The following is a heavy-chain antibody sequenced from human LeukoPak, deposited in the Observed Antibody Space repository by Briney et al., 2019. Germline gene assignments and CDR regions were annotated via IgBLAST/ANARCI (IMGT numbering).Heavy chain of an antibody. CDR1: GYAFTDYY. J-gene: IGHJ5*02. Sequence: ASVKVSCKTSGYAFTDYYVHWVRQAPGLGLEWMGIINPLRGITIYAQKFQGRVTMTTDTSTSTVYMDLSSLTSADTAVYYCTRTMGYRPVAGLKEKWFDPWGQETLVTVSS. CDR3: TRTMGYRPVAGLKEKWFDP. CDR2: INPLRGIT. V-gene: IGHV1-46*01. D-gene: IGHD6-19*01.